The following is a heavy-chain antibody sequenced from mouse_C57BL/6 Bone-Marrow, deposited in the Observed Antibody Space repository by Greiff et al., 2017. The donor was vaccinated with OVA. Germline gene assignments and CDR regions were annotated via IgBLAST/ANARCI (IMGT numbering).Heavy chain of an antibody. CDR3: AIMYDYGSSHWFAY. D-gene: IGHD1-1*01. CDR2: IHPSDSDT. Sequence: QVQLHQPGAELVKPGASVKVSCKASGYTFTSYWMHWVKQRPGQGLEWIGRIHPSDSDTNYNQKFNGRATLTVDKSSSTAYMQLGCLTSEDAAIYFCAIMYDYGSSHWFAYWGQGTLVTVSA. CDR1: GYTFTSYW. J-gene: IGHJ3*01. V-gene: IGHV1-74*01.